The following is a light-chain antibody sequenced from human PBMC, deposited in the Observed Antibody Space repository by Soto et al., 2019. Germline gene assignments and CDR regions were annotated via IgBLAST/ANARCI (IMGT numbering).Light chain of an antibody. Sequence: EIQMTQSPSSLSASVGDRVTITCQASQDVSSYLNWYQQKPGKAPKFLIYDASNLATGVPLRFSGSGSGTYFTFSSSILPPEDVATYYPQHYDRPPYTFGQGTKLEIK. J-gene: IGKJ2*01. CDR2: DAS. CDR1: QDVSSY. CDR3: QHYDRPPYT. V-gene: IGKV1-33*01.